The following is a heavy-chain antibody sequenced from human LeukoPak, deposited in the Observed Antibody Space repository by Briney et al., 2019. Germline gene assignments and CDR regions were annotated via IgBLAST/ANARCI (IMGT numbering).Heavy chain of an antibody. CDR3: SRDRRRLRGMNGDGDAFDI. V-gene: IGHV3-53*01. Sequence: SGGALRLSCAASGFIVRSNYISWVRQAPGKGLEWGSMIYSDGSIFDADSVKGRFTISGENLRNALELLINSMRVEDTAVYFGSRDRRRLRGMNGDGDAFDIWGPGTMVTVSS. J-gene: IGHJ3*02. D-gene: IGHD1-1*01. CDR2: IYSDGSI. CDR1: GFIVRSNY.